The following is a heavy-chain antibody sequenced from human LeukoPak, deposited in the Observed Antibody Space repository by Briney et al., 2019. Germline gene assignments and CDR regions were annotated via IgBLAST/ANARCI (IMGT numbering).Heavy chain of an antibody. CDR3: ARGPYSYDSSGAFDI. CDR1: GDSISSGDYY. D-gene: IGHD3-22*01. CDR2: ISSSGST. V-gene: IGHV4-61*02. Sequence: SETLSLTCAVSGDSISSGDYYWSWIRQPAGKGLEWIGRISSSGSTNYNPSLKGRVTISVDTSKNQFSLKLSSVTAADTAVYFCARGPYSYDSSGAFDIWGQGTMVTVSS. J-gene: IGHJ3*02.